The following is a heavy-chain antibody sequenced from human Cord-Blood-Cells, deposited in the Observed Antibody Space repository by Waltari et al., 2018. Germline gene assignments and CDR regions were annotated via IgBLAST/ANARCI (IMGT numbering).Heavy chain of an antibody. Sequence: SVKVSCKASGYTFTSYAMHWVRQAPGQRLEWMGWINAGNGNTKYSQKFQGRVTITRDTSASTAYMELSSLRSEDTAVYYCAYGYSSSWYAFDIWGQGTMVTVSS. J-gene: IGHJ3*02. D-gene: IGHD6-13*01. CDR2: INAGNGNT. V-gene: IGHV1-3*01. CDR3: AYGYSSSWYAFDI. CDR1: GYTFTSYA.